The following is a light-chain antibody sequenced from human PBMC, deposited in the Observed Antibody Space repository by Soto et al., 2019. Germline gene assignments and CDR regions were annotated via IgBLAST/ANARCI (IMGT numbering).Light chain of an antibody. J-gene: IGKJ5*01. CDR3: QQFLSYPIT. CDR2: DAS. CDR1: QDIRGA. Sequence: IQLTQSPASLSASVGERVTITCRASQDIRGALAWYQQSPGEAPQLLLYDASTLESGVPSRFSGSSSGTHFTLTISSLQPEDFATYYCQQFLSYPITFDQGTRLEI. V-gene: IGKV1-13*02.